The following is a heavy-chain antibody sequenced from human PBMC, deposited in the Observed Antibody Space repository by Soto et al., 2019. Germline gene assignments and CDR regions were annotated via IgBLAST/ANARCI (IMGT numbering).Heavy chain of an antibody. CDR1: GGSISSSSYY. V-gene: IGHV4-39*01. D-gene: IGHD3-3*01. CDR3: ARLLLSGRNRYYFDY. J-gene: IGHJ4*02. Sequence: QLQLQESGPGLVKPSETLSLTCTVSGGSISSSSYYWGWIRQPPGKGLEWIGSIYYSGSTYYNPSLKSRVTISVDTSKNQFSLKLSSVTAADTAVYYCARLLLSGRNRYYFDYWGQGTLVTVSS. CDR2: IYYSGST.